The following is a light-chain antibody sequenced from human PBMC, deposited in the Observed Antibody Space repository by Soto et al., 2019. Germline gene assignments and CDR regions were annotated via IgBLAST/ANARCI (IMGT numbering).Light chain of an antibody. J-gene: IGKJ5*01. Sequence: DFVITQTTLSLSVAPGHPASISFNCSQSLLHITGETFLFWYIQKPGQSPQLLIYEVSTRVSGVPDRFSGSGSGTDFTLEISRVETDDVGIYYCMQSTQLPPTFGQGTRLAI. V-gene: IGKV2D-29*02. CDR1: QSLLHITGETF. CDR3: MQSTQLPPT. CDR2: EVS.